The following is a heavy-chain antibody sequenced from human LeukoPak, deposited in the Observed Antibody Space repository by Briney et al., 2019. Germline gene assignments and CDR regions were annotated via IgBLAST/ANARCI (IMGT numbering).Heavy chain of an antibody. V-gene: IGHV4-59*01. J-gene: IGHJ4*02. CDR1: DDSISSYY. CDR3: ARAKKAVAGFFDY. CDR2: IYYSGSS. Sequence: SETLSLTCTVSDDSISSYYWSWIRQPPGKGLEWIGYIYYSGSSNYNPSLKSRVTISVDTSKNQVSLKLSSVTAADTAVYYCARAKKAVAGFFDYWGQGPLVTVSS. D-gene: IGHD6-19*01.